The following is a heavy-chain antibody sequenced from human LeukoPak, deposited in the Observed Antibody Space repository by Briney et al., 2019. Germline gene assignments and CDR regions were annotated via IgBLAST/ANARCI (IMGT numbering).Heavy chain of an antibody. J-gene: IGHJ4*02. CDR1: GGSISSSSYY. Sequence: SETLSLTCTVSGGSISSSSYYWGWIRQPPGKGLEWIGSIYYSGSTYYNPSLKSRVTLSVDTSKNQFSLKLSSVTAADTAVYYCARGPRFLEWLADFDYWGQGTLVTVSS. CDR3: ARGPRFLEWLADFDY. V-gene: IGHV4-39*01. CDR2: IYYSGST. D-gene: IGHD3-3*01.